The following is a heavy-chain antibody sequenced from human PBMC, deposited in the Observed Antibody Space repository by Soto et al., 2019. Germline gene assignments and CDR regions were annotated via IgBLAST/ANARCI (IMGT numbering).Heavy chain of an antibody. CDR2: IWYDGSNK. CDR3: ARESEDLTSNFDY. J-gene: IGHJ4*02. CDR1: GFTFSSYG. V-gene: IGHV3-33*01. Sequence: GGSLRLSCAASGFTFSSYGMHWVRQAPGKGLEWVAVIWYDGSNKYYADSVKGRFTISRDNAKNSLYLEMNSLRAEDTAVYYCARESEDLTSNFDYWGQGTLVTVSS.